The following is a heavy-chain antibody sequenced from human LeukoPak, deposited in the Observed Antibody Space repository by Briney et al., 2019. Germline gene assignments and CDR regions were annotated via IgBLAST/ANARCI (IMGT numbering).Heavy chain of an antibody. CDR3: AKDRTSWIQTYFDY. D-gene: IGHD5-18*01. Sequence: GGSLRLSCAASGFTFDDYAMHWVRQSPGKGLEWVSGISWDSRSIGYADSVKGRFTISRDNAKNSLYLQMNSLRTEDVALYYCAKDRTSWIQTYFDYWGQGTLVTVSS. V-gene: IGHV3-9*03. CDR1: GFTFDDYA. J-gene: IGHJ4*02. CDR2: ISWDSRSI.